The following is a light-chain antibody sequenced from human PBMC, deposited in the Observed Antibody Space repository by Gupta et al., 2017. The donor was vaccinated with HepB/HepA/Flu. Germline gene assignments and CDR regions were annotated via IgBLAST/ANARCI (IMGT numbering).Light chain of an antibody. CDR3: QSADSSGTYDVV. CDR2: KDS. Sequence: SYELTQPPSVSVSQGQTARITCPGDALPKQYAYWYQQKPGQAPVLVIYKDSERPSGIPERFSGSSSGTTVTLTISGVQAEDEADYYCQSADSSGTYDVVFGGGTKLTVL. CDR1: ALPKQY. J-gene: IGLJ2*01. V-gene: IGLV3-25*03.